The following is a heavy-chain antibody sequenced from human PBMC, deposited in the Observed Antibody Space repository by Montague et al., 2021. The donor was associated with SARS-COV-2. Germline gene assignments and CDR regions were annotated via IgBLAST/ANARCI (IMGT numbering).Heavy chain of an antibody. Sequence: SETLSLTCSVYGGSVSSGRYYWSWIRKPPGKGLECIGYIYYSGSAYYNPYNPSLMSRATISIDTSKNQFPLNLNSVTAADTAVYYCVAEWLAIYYFDFWGQGTLVTVSS. V-gene: IGHV4-61*01. CDR2: IYYSGSA. J-gene: IGHJ4*02. CDR3: VAEWLAIYYFDF. D-gene: IGHD6-19*01. CDR1: GGSVSSGRYY.